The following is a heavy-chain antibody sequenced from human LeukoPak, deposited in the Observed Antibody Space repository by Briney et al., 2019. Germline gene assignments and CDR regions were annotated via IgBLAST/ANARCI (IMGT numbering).Heavy chain of an antibody. J-gene: IGHJ4*02. CDR2: TYHWSKWFN. CDR3: ARDHGGLDY. Sequence: SQTLSLTCAISGDSVTSGIWNWIRQSPSRGLEWLGRTYHWSKWFNDYAVSVESRMTINADTSRNQFSLQLNSVTPEDTAVYYCARDHGGLDYWGQGTVVTVSS. V-gene: IGHV6-1*01. CDR1: GDSVTSGI.